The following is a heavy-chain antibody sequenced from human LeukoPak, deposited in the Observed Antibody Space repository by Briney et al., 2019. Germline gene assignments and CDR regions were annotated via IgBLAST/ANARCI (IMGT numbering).Heavy chain of an antibody. V-gene: IGHV4-4*08. Sequence: SETLSLTCTVSGDSISSYYWSWIRQPPGKGLEWIGNIYPSGTTYYNPSLKTRVTISVDTSKNQFSLKLSSVTAADTAVYFCARAYSSSWYFNWFDPWGQGTLVTVSS. D-gene: IGHD6-13*01. CDR1: GDSISSYY. CDR3: ARAYSSSWYFNWFDP. CDR2: IYPSGTT. J-gene: IGHJ5*02.